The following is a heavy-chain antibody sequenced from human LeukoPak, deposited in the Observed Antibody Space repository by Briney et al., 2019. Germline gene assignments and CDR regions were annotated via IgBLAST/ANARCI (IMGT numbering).Heavy chain of an antibody. D-gene: IGHD6-19*01. CDR1: GFTFSNFW. CDR2: IKQDGSQK. Sequence: GGSLRLSCAASGFTFSNFWMTWVRQAPGKGLEWVAIIKQDGSQKYYVDSVKGRFTISRDNARNSLYLQMNSLRTEDTAVYWAVAGTTYWGQGTLVTVSS. V-gene: IGHV3-7*05. J-gene: IGHJ4*02. CDR3: VAGTTY.